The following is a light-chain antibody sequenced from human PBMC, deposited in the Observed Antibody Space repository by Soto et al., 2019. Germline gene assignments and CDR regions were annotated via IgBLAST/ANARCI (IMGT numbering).Light chain of an antibody. CDR1: SGNIANNY. CDR3: QSYDSDNHVV. V-gene: IGLV6-57*02. Sequence: NFMLTQPHSVSESPGKTVTISCTGSSGNIANNYVQWYQLRPGSAPTTVIYENYERPSGVPDRFSASIDSSSNSASLTISGLETEDEADYYCQSYDSDNHVVFGGGTKLTVL. CDR2: ENY. J-gene: IGLJ2*01.